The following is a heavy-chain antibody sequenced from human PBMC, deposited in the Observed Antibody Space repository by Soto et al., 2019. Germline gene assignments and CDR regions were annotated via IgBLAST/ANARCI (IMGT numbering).Heavy chain of an antibody. Sequence: ASVKVSCKASGYTFTSYGISWVRQAPGQGLEWMGWISAYNGNTNYAQKLQGRVTMTTDTSTSTAYMELRSLRSDDTAVYYCGREAAVGLFDYWGQEPRVTVSS. V-gene: IGHV1-18*01. J-gene: IGHJ4*02. D-gene: IGHD1-26*01. CDR1: GYTFTSYG. CDR3: GREAAVGLFDY. CDR2: ISAYNGNT.